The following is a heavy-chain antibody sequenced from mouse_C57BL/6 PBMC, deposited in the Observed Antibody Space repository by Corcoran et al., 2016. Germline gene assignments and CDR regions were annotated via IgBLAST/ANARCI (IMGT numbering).Heavy chain of an antibody. J-gene: IGHJ4*01. CDR2: ISYDGSN. V-gene: IGHV3-6*01. D-gene: IGHD2-3*01. CDR3: AREDDGYYRGAMDY. CDR1: GYSITSGYY. Sequence: DVQLQESGPGLVKPSQSLSLTCSVTGYSITSGYYWNWIRQFPGNKLEWMGYISYDGSNNYNPSLKNRISITRDTSKNQFFLKLNSVTTEDTATYYCAREDDGYYRGAMDYWGQGTSVTVSS.